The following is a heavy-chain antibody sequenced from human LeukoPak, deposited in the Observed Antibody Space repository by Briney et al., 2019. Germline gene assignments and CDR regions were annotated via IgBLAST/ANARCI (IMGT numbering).Heavy chain of an antibody. CDR1: GGTFSSYA. V-gene: IGHV1-69*06. CDR2: IIPIFGTA. CDR3: ARDGCSGGSCYFVNLGY. Sequence: ASVKVSCKASGGTFSSYAISWVRQAPGRGLEWMGRIIPIFGTANYALKFQGRVTITADKSTSTAYMELSSLRSEDTAVYYCARDGCSGGSCYFVNLGYWGQGTLVTVSS. J-gene: IGHJ4*02. D-gene: IGHD2-15*01.